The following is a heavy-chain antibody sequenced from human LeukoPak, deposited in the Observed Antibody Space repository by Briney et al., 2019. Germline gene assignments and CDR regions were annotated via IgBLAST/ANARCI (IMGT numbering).Heavy chain of an antibody. Sequence: ASVNVSCNASGYTFSGYYMHWVRQAPGQGLESMGWINSLSGATNYASNFQGRVTFSRDNSISTAYMDLTSLRSDDTAIYYCARGRGGATTGFDHWGQGTLVIVSS. CDR3: ARGRGGATTGFDH. CDR2: INSLSGAT. CDR1: GYTFSGYY. V-gene: IGHV1-2*02. D-gene: IGHD1-26*01. J-gene: IGHJ4*02.